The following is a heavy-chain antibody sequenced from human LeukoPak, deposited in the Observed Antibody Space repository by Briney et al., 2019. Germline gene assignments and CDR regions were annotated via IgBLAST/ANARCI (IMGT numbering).Heavy chain of an antibody. CDR2: IYYSGST. J-gene: IGHJ4*02. CDR3: ATTPSSGWCVPDY. V-gene: IGHV4-39*01. D-gene: IGHD6-19*01. Sequence: SETLSLTCTVSGGSISSSSYYWGWIRQPPGKGLEWIGSIYYSGSTYYNPSLKSRVTISVDTSKNQFSLKISSVTAVDTAVYYCATTPSSGWCVPDYWGQGTLVTVSS. CDR1: GGSISSSSYY.